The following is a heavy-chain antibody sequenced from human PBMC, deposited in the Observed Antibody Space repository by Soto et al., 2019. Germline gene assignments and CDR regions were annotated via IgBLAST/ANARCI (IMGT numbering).Heavy chain of an antibody. V-gene: IGHV2-5*01. CDR2: IYWNDDK. CDR3: AHYGDYYYGMDV. D-gene: IGHD4-17*01. CDR1: GFSLSTSGVG. J-gene: IGHJ6*02. Sequence: QITLKESGPTLVKPTQTLTLTCTFSGFSLSTSGVGVGWIRQPPGKALEWLALIYWNDDKRYSPSLKSRLTITKDTSKNQVVLTMPIMDPVDTATYYCAHYGDYYYGMDVWGQGTTVTVSS.